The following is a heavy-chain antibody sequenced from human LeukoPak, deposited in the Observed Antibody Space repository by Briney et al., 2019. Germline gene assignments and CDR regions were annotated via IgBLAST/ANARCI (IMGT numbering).Heavy chain of an antibody. CDR3: ARHFAYSSSSYFDY. CDR2: VYYTGST. V-gene: IGHV4-59*08. D-gene: IGHD6-6*01. J-gene: IGHJ4*02. Sequence: SETLSLTCTVSGGSISSYYWSWIRQPPGKGLEWIGYVYYTGSTNYNPSLKSRVTMFEDKSKNQFSLRLYSVTVADTAVYYCARHFAYSSSSYFDYWGQGSLVTVSS. CDR1: GGSISSYY.